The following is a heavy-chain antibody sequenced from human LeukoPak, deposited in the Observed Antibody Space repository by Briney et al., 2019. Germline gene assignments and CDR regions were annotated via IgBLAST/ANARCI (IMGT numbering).Heavy chain of an antibody. D-gene: IGHD3-10*01. CDR1: GFTFSSYG. Sequence: GRSLRLSCAASGFTFSSYGMHWVRQAPGKGLEWVAVIWYDGSNKYYADSVKGRFTISRDNSKNTLYLQMNSLRAGDTAVYYCARANYGSGSNYYYGMDVWGQGTTVTVSS. CDR2: IWYDGSNK. CDR3: ARANYGSGSNYYYGMDV. V-gene: IGHV3-33*01. J-gene: IGHJ6*02.